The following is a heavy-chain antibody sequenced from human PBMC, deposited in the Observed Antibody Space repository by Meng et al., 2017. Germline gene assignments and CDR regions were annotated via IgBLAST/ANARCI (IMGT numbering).Heavy chain of an antibody. V-gene: IGHV3-11*04. D-gene: IGHD1-26*01. CDR3: ARGGSYYEFDYFDY. J-gene: IGHJ4*02. Sequence: GESLKISCAASGFTFSDYYMSWIRQAPGKGLEWVSYISSSGSTIYYADSVKGRFTISRDNAKNSLYLQMNSLRAEDTAVYYCARGGSYYEFDYFDYWGQGTLVTVSS. CDR2: ISSSGSTI. CDR1: GFTFSDYY.